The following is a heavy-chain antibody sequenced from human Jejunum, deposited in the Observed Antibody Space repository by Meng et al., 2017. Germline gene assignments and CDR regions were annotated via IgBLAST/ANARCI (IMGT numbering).Heavy chain of an antibody. J-gene: IGHJ4*02. CDR2: MYQDGGER. CDR3: ASFGGPTTVTTTDY. V-gene: IGHV3-7*01. Sequence: GGSLRLSCAASGFSFSSHWMSWVRQAPGKGLEWVANMYQDGGERYYVDSVKGRFTISRDNAKNSVYLQMNSLTAEDTAVYYCASFGGPTTVTTTDYWGQGTLVTVSS. D-gene: IGHD4-17*01. CDR1: GFSFSSHW.